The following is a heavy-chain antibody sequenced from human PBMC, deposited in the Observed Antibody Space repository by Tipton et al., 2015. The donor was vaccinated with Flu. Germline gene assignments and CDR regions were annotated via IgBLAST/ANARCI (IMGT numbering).Heavy chain of an antibody. CDR2: IYHSGST. D-gene: IGHD3-3*01. J-gene: IGHJ3*02. CDR1: GDSIRSSYY. CDR3: ARDGYDFWSGTQAFDI. V-gene: IGHV4-38-2*02. Sequence: TLSLTCTVSGDSIRSSYYWGWIRQPPGKGLEWIGSIYHSGSTYYNPSLKSRVTISVDTSKNQFSLKLSSVTAADTAVYYCARDGYDFWSGTQAFDIWGQGTMVTVSS.